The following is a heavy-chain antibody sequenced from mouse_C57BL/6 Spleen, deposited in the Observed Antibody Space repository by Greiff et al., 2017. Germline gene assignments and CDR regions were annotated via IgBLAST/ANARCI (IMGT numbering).Heavy chain of an antibody. D-gene: IGHD2-4*01. J-gene: IGHJ4*01. CDR3: ARVREIYYDYDGDYYYAMDY. CDR2: IYPRSGNT. Sequence: VKLQESGAELARPGASVKLSCKASGYTFTSYGISWVKQRTGQGLEWIGEIYPRSGNTYYNEKFKGKATLTADKSSSTAYMELRSLTSEDSAVYFCARVREIYYDYDGDYYYAMDYWGQGTSVTVSS. CDR1: GYTFTSYG. V-gene: IGHV1-81*01.